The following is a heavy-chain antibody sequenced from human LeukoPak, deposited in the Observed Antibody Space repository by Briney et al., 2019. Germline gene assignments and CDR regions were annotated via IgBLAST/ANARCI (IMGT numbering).Heavy chain of an antibody. D-gene: IGHD3-9*01. V-gene: IGHV3-23*01. Sequence: PGGSLRLSCAASGFTFSDYAMTWVRQAPGKGLEWVSAIRGSGDSTYYAGSVKGRFTISRDNSKNTLFLQMDSLRAEDTAVYYCSKEHSTGYYYFDYWGQGTLVTVSS. CDR3: SKEHSTGYYYFDY. CDR1: GFTFSDYA. CDR2: IRGSGDST. J-gene: IGHJ4*02.